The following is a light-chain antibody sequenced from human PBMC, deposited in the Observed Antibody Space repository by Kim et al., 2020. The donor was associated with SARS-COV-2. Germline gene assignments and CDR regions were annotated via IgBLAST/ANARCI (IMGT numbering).Light chain of an antibody. Sequence: GRTITSSCNGTRIDVGYYNSVSWYQQHPGKAPKLIIYDVSERASGVSNRFSGSQSGNTASLAISGLRAEDEADYYCSSHTTSSTYVFGSGTKVTVL. J-gene: IGLJ1*01. CDR1: RIDVGYYNS. V-gene: IGLV2-14*03. CDR2: DVS. CDR3: SSHTTSSTYV.